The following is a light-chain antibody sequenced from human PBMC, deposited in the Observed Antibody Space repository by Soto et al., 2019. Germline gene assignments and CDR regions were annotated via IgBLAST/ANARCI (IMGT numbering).Light chain of an antibody. CDR3: TSYTSTSTLYV. J-gene: IGLJ1*01. CDR2: EVS. V-gene: IGLV2-14*01. Sequence: QSALTQPASVSESPGQSITISCIGTISDVGAYNYVSWYQQYPGKAPKLMIYEVSNRPSGVSNRFSGSKSGNTASLTVSRLQTEDEADYYCTSYTSTSTLYVFGTGTKVTVL. CDR1: ISDVGAYNY.